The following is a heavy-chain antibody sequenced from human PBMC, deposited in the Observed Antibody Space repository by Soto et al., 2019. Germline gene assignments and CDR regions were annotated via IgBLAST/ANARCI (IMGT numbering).Heavy chain of an antibody. CDR3: ARDPYSGSYPYNWFDP. CDR2: ISDYNGNT. D-gene: IGHD1-26*01. CDR1: GYTFTSYG. V-gene: IGHV1-18*01. J-gene: IGHJ5*02. Sequence: QVQLVQSGAEVKKPGASVKVSCKASGYTFTSYGISWVRQAPGQGLEWMGWISDYNGNTNYAQKLQGRVTMTTDTSTSTAYMELRSLRSDDTAVYYCARDPYSGSYPYNWFDPWGQGTLVTVSS.